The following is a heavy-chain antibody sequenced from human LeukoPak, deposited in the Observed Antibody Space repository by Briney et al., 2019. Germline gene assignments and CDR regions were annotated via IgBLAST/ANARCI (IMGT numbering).Heavy chain of an antibody. D-gene: IGHD3/OR15-3a*01. CDR1: GYSFTSFW. CDR2: IYPGDSDT. CDR3: GSGTYYLDY. J-gene: IGHJ4*02. V-gene: IGHV5-51*01. Sequence: GESLKISCKGSGYSFTSFWIGWVRQMPGKGLEWMGIIYPGDSDTRYSPSFQGQVTISADQSLSTAYLQWSSPKASGTALNYCGSGTYYLDYWGQGTLVTVSS.